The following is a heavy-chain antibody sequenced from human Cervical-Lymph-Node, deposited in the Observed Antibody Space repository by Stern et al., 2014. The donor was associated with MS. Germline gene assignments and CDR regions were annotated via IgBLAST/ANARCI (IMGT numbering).Heavy chain of an antibody. CDR3: ARDPHGANSLNFSDYAMDV. Sequence: VQLVESGGEVKKPGSSVKVSCKASGGTFSNYAISWVRQAPGQGLEWMGRIIPFLGIVNYAQRFQGRVTITADKSTSTAYMELSSLRSEDTAVYYGARDPHGANSLNFSDYAMDVWGQGTTVTVSS. V-gene: IGHV1-69*04. J-gene: IGHJ6*02. D-gene: IGHD4-23*01. CDR2: IIPFLGIV. CDR1: GGTFSNYA.